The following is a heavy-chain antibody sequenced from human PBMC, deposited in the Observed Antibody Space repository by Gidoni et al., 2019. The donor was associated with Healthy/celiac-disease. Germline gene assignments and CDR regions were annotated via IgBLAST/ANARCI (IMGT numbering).Heavy chain of an antibody. D-gene: IGHD2-2*01. V-gene: IGHV4-39*01. Sequence: VSGGSISSSSYYWGWIRQPPGKGLEWIGSIYYSGSTYYNPSLKSRVTISVDTSKNQFSLKLSSVTAADTAVYYCARNIVVVPAAFDYWGQGTLVTVSS. J-gene: IGHJ4*02. CDR1: GGSISSSSYY. CDR3: ARNIVVVPAAFDY. CDR2: IYYSGST.